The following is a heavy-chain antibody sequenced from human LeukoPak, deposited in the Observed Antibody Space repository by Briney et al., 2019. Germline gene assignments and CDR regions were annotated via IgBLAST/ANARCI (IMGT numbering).Heavy chain of an antibody. Sequence: ASVKVSCKASGFTFTSSAVQWVRQARGQRLEWIGWIDVGSGNTNYAQKFQERVTITRDMSTSTAYMELSSLRSEDTAVYYCAVTARVAAADYFDYWGQGTLVTVSS. CDR3: AVTARVAAADYFDY. CDR2: IDVGSGNT. CDR1: GFTFTSSA. J-gene: IGHJ4*02. D-gene: IGHD6-13*01. V-gene: IGHV1-58*01.